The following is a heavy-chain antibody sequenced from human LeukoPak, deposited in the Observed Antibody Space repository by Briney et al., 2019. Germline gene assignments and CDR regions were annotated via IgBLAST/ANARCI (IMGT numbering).Heavy chain of an antibody. V-gene: IGHV3-64*01. CDR3: ARDSDGDYVFDY. Sequence: GGSLRLSCAASGFTFSSYAMHWVRQAPGKGLEYVSAISSNGGSTYYANSVKGRFTISRDNSKNTLYLQMGSLRAEVMAVYYCARDSDGDYVFDYWGQGTLVTVSS. CDR2: ISSNGGST. J-gene: IGHJ4*02. CDR1: GFTFSSYA. D-gene: IGHD4-17*01.